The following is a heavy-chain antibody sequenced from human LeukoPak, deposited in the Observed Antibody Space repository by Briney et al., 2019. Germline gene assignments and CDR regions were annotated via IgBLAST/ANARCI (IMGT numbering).Heavy chain of an antibody. V-gene: IGHV1-24*01. CDR1: GYTLTELS. CDR3: ANLVRDTAMVTSKAFDI. J-gene: IGHJ3*02. CDR2: FDPEDGET. D-gene: IGHD5-18*01. Sequence: ASVKVSCRVSGYTLTELSMHWVRQAPGKGLEWMGGFDPEDGETIYAQKFQGRVTMTRDTSISTAYMELSRLRSDDTAVYYCANLVRDTAMVTSKAFDIWGQGTMVTVSS.